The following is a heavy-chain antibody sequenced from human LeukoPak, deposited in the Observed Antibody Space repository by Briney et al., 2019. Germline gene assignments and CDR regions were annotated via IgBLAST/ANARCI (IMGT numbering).Heavy chain of an antibody. CDR3: ARTKRQKLVGFGY. CDR2: INHSGST. Sequence: SETLSLTCAVYGGSFSGYYWSWIRQPPGKGLEWIGEINHSGSTNYNPSLKSRVTISVDTSKNQFSLKLSSVTAADTAVYYCARTKRQKLVGFGYWGQGTLVTVSS. V-gene: IGHV4-34*01. D-gene: IGHD6-13*01. CDR1: GGSFSGYY. J-gene: IGHJ4*02.